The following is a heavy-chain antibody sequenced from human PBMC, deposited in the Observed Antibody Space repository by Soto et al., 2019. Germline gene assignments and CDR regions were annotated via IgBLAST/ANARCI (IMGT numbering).Heavy chain of an antibody. Sequence: SETLSLTCAVYSGSFSVYYWNWIRQSPGKGLEWIGEVNHAGSTNYNPSLKSRVTISVDSSKNQFSLKLSSVTAADTAVYFCARDSTRRGACDIWRQRTMVTVSS. CDR3: ARDSTRRGACDI. CDR2: VNHAGST. CDR1: SGSFSVYY. V-gene: IGHV4-34*01. D-gene: IGHD4-4*01. J-gene: IGHJ3*02.